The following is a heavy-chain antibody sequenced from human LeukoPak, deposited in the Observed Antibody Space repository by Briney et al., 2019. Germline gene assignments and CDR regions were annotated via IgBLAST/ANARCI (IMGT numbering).Heavy chain of an antibody. CDR3: ARDPREMATIIDGWFDP. D-gene: IGHD5-24*01. V-gene: IGHV1-8*03. Sequence: GASVKVSCKASGYTFTRYDINWVRQATGQGLEWMGWMNPKSGNTGHAQKFQGRVTITRDTSISTVYMELSSLRSEDTAVYYCARDPREMATIIDGWFDPWGQGTLVTVSS. J-gene: IGHJ5*02. CDR1: GYTFTRYD. CDR2: MNPKSGNT.